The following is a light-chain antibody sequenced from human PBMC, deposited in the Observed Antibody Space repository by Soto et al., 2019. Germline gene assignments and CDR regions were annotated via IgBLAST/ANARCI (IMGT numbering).Light chain of an antibody. CDR1: QSLLDSDYGNTY. Sequence: VITQYKLSLPVTLGQPASISCRSNQSLLDSDYGNTYLDWYLQKPGQSPQLLIYTVSYRASGVPDRFSGSGSGTDFTLKISRVEAEDVGVYYCMQRIEFPLPFGG. J-gene: IGKJ4*01. V-gene: IGKV2-40*01. CDR2: TVS. CDR3: MQRIEFPLP.